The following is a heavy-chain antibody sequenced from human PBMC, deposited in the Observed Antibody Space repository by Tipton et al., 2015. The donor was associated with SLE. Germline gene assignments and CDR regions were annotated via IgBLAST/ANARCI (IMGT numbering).Heavy chain of an antibody. CDR3: ARERPDYTGGMDV. J-gene: IGHJ6*02. V-gene: IGHV4-61*01. CDR1: GGSVSSSHYY. Sequence: TLSLTCTVSGGSVSSSHYYWGWIRQPPGKGLEWIGYIYYSGSTNYNPSLKSRVTISVDTSKNQFSLKLSSVTAADTAVYYCARERPDYTGGMDVWGQGTTVTVSS. CDR2: IYYSGST. D-gene: IGHD4-11*01.